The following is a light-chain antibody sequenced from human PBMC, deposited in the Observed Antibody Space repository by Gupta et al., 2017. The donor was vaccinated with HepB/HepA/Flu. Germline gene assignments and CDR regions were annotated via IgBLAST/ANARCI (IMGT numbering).Light chain of an antibody. CDR3: EAWDDNLTGWV. CDR2: TYN. CDR1: NSNIGSNT. J-gene: IGLJ3*02. Sequence: QSVLTQPPSASRTPGQRVTISCSGSNSNIGSNTGTWYRNLPGTAPKLLIYTYNQRPSGVPDRFSGSKSGTSASLAITGLQSEDEGDYYWEAWDDNLTGWVFGGGTRLTVL. V-gene: IGLV1-44*01.